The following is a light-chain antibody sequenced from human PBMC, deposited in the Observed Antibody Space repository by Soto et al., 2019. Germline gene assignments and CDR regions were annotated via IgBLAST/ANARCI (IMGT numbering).Light chain of an antibody. J-gene: IGKJ3*01. CDR1: QSVSSY. V-gene: IGKV3-11*01. CDR2: DTS. Sequence: EIVLTQSPATLSLSPGERATLSCRASQSVSSYLAWYQQRPGQAPRLLIHDTSTRATGIPARFSGSGFGTDFTLTISSLEPEDFAVYYCQERSNWPIFTFGPGTKVDIK. CDR3: QERSNWPIFT.